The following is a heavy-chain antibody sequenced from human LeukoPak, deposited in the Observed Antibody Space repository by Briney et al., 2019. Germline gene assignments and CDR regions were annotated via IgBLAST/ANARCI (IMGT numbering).Heavy chain of an antibody. J-gene: IGHJ3*02. CDR1: EFTFSSYA. CDR2: ISYDGSNK. V-gene: IGHV3-30-3*01. Sequence: GGSLRLSCAASEFTFSSYAMHWVRQAPGKGLEWVAVISYDGSNKYYADSVKGRFTISRDNSKNTLYLQMNSLRAEDTAVYYCARLSRAFDIWGQGTMVTVSS. CDR3: ARLSRAFDI.